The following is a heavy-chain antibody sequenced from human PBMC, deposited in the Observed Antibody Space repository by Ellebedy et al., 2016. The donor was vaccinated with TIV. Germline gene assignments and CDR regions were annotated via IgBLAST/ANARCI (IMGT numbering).Heavy chain of an antibody. J-gene: IGHJ4*02. Sequence: ASVKVSCKASGGTFSSYGISWVRQAPGQGLEWMGRIIPILDIANYAQKFQGRVTITADRSTSTAYMELSSLRSEDTAVYYCARDTSIVATIQGGYYFDYWGQGTLVTVSS. CDR1: GGTFSSYG. D-gene: IGHD5-12*01. CDR3: ARDTSIVATIQGGYYFDY. CDR2: IIPILDIA. V-gene: IGHV1-69*10.